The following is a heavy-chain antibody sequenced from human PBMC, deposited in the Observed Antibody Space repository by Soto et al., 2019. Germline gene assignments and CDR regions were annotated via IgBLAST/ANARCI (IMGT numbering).Heavy chain of an antibody. CDR1: GGSISSGDYY. V-gene: IGHV4-30-4*01. J-gene: IGHJ5*02. Sequence: TLSLTCTVSGGSISSGDYYWSWIRQPPGKGLEWIGYIYYSGSTYYNPSLKSRVTISVDTSKNQFSLKLSSVTAADTAVYYCAREGILTGYSQTNWFDPWGQGTLVTVSS. CDR2: IYYSGST. D-gene: IGHD3-9*01. CDR3: AREGILTGYSQTNWFDP.